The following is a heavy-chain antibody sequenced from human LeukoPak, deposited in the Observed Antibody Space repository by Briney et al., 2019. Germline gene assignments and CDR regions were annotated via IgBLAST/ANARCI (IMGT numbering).Heavy chain of an antibody. J-gene: IGHJ4*02. CDR2: FDPEDGET. Sequence: ASVKVSCKVSGYTLTELSVHWVRQAPGKGLEGMGGFDPEDGETIYAQKFQGRVTMTEETSTDTAYLELSSLRPADNPAYYRATGLVGAPTGSHYWGQGTLVTASS. V-gene: IGHV1-24*01. CDR3: ATGLVGAPTGSHY. CDR1: GYTLTELS. D-gene: IGHD1-26*01.